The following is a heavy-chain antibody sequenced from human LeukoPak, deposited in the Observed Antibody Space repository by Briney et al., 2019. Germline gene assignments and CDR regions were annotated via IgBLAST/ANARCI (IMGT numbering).Heavy chain of an antibody. D-gene: IGHD6-19*01. J-gene: IGHJ5*02. CDR2: IFYTGTT. CDR1: GGPISGSY. V-gene: IGHV4-59*08. Sequence: SETLSLNCTVSGGPISGSYWSWIRQTPGRGLELIGYIFYTGTTNYNPSLKSRITISVDTSKNLLSLILSSVTAADTAVYYCAGGSTSGWPNHWGQGTLVTVFS. CDR3: AGGSTSGWPNH.